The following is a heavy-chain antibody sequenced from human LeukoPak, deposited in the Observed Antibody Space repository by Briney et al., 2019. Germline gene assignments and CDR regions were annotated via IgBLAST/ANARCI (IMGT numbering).Heavy chain of an antibody. D-gene: IGHD6-13*01. CDR3: AKEAGDSSSWGAFDI. CDR1: GFTFDDYA. Sequence: GGSLRLSCAASGFTFDDYAMHWVRQAPGKGLEWVSGISWNSGSIGYADSVKGRFTISRDNAKNSLYLQMNSLRAEDTAVYYCAKEAGDSSSWGAFDIWGQGTMVTVSS. CDR2: ISWNSGSI. V-gene: IGHV3-9*01. J-gene: IGHJ3*02.